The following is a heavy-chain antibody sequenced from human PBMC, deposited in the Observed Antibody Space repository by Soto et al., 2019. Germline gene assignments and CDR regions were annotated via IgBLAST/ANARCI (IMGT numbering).Heavy chain of an antibody. D-gene: IGHD4-17*01. CDR2: IYPGDSDT. J-gene: IGHJ6*02. V-gene: IGHV5-51*03. Sequence: PXDSLTISCKGSGYSFTSYWIGLVRQMRGKGLEWMGIIYPGDSDTRYSPSFQGQVTISADKSISTAYLQWSSLKASDTAMYYCARRAVTTWGYYYYYGMDVWGQGTTVTVSS. CDR3: ARRAVTTWGYYYYYGMDV. CDR1: GYSFTSYW.